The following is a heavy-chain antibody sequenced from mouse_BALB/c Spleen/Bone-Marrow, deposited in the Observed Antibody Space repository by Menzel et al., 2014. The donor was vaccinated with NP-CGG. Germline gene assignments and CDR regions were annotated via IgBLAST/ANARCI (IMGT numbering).Heavy chain of an antibody. V-gene: IGHV1-7*01. Sequence: VHLVESGAELAKPGASVKMSCKASGYTFTSYWMHWVKPRPGQGLEWIGYVNPSTGYTEYNQKFKDKATLTADKSSSTAYMQLSSLTSEDSAVYYCARSAPWDGFAYWGQGTLVTVSA. D-gene: IGHD4-1*01. CDR1: GYTFTSYW. CDR2: VNPSTGYT. CDR3: ARSAPWDGFAY. J-gene: IGHJ3*01.